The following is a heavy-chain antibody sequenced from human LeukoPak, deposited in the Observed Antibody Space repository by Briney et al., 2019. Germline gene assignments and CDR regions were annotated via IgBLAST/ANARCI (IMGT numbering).Heavy chain of an antibody. CDR3: ARIGYCSSTSCYTTDV. D-gene: IGHD2-2*02. J-gene: IGHJ6*02. V-gene: IGHV4-34*01. CDR2: INHSGST. CDR1: GGFFSGYY. Sequence: PSEPLSLTCAVYGGFFSGYYWRWLRQPPGKGLEWIGEINHSGSTNYHPSLKSRVTISVDTSKNQFSLKLSSVTVADTAVYYCARIGYCSSTSCYTTDVWGQGTTVTVSS.